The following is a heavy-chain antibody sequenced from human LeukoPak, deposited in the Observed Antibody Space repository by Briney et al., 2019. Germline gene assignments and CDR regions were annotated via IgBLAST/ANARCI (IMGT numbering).Heavy chain of an antibody. V-gene: IGHV4-30-4*01. J-gene: IGHJ4*02. CDR3: ARDTALLWFGELDS. CDR1: GGSISSGDYY. Sequence: SQTLSLTCSVSGGSISSGDYYWSWIRQTPGRGLGWIGNIYYSGSTNYNASLKSRITISLDTSRNQFSLKLTSVTAADTAVYFCARDTALLWFGELDSWGQGTVVTVSS. D-gene: IGHD3-10*01. CDR2: IYYSGST.